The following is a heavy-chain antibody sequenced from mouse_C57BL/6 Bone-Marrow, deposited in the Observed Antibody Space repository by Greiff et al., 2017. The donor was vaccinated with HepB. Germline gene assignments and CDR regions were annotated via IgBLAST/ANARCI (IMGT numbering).Heavy chain of an antibody. V-gene: IGHV1-50*01. CDR3: ANIY. CDR2: IDPSDSYT. CDR1: GYTFTSYW. J-gene: IGHJ3*01. Sequence: VQLQQPGAELVKPGASVKLSCKASGYTFTSYWMQWVKQRPGQGLEWIGEIDPSDSYTNYNQKFKGKATLTVDTSSSTAYMQLSSLTSEDSAVYYCANIYWGQGTLVTVSA.